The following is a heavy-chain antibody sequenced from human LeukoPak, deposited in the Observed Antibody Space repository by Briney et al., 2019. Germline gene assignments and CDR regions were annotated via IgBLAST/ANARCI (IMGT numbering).Heavy chain of an antibody. CDR3: AKGKGSRIVGATTPFDY. CDR1: GFTFSSYA. J-gene: IGHJ4*02. D-gene: IGHD1-26*01. CDR2: ISGSGGST. Sequence: GASLRLSCAASGFTFSSYAMSWVRQAPGKGLEWVSAISGSGGSTYYADSVKGRFTISRDNSKNTLYLQMNSLRAEDTAVYYCAKGKGSRIVGATTPFDYWGQGTLVTVSS. V-gene: IGHV3-23*01.